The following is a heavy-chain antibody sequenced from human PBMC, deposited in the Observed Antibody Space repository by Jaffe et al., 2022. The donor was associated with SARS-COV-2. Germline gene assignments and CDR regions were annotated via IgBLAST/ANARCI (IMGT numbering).Heavy chain of an antibody. D-gene: IGHD3-10*01. V-gene: IGHV1-69*01. CDR1: GGTFSSYA. CDR2: IIPIFGTA. CDR3: ARDRITMVRGVIGGSGMDV. Sequence: QVQLVQSGAEVKKPGSSVKVSCKASGGTFSSYAISWVRQAPGQGLEWMGGIIPIFGTANYAQKFQGRVTITADESTSTAYMELSSLRSEDTAVYYCARDRITMVRGVIGGSGMDVWGKGTTVTVSS. J-gene: IGHJ6*04.